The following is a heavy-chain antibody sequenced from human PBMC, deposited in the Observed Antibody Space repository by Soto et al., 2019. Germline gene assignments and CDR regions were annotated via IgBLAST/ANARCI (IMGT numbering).Heavy chain of an antibody. CDR1: GGSISSGDYY. D-gene: IGHD2-15*01. CDR2: IYYSGST. J-gene: IGHJ6*02. Sequence: QVQLQESGPGLVKPSPTLSLTCTVSGGSISSGDYYWSWIRQPPGKGLEWIGYIYYSGSTYYNPSLKSRVTISVDTSKNPFSLKLSSVTAAATAVYYCARDGGGSGGSCRLYYYYGMDVWGQGTTVTVSS. CDR3: ARDGGGSGGSCRLYYYYGMDV. V-gene: IGHV4-30-4*01.